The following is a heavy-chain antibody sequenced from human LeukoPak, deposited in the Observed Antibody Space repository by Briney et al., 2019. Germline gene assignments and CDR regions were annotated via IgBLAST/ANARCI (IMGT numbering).Heavy chain of an antibody. J-gene: IGHJ6*03. V-gene: IGHV1-69*05. Sequence: SVKVSCKXSXGTFSSYAISWVRQAPGQGLEWMGGIIPIFGTANYAQKFQGRVTITTDESTSTAYMELSSLRSEDTAVYYCARNSGSYFTDYYYYMDVWGKGTTVTVSS. CDR3: ARNSGSYFTDYYYYMDV. CDR1: XGTFSSYA. D-gene: IGHD1-26*01. CDR2: IIPIFGTA.